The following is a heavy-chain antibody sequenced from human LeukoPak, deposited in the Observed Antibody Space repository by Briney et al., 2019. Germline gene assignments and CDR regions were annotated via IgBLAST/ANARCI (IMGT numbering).Heavy chain of an antibody. V-gene: IGHV1-69*13. CDR1: GGTFISYA. Sequence: GASVKVSCKASGGTFISYAISWVRQAPGQGLEWMGGIIPIFGTANYAQKFQGRVTITADESTSTAYMELSSLRSEDTAVYYCASPLVVPASYYYYGMDVWGQGTTVTVSS. J-gene: IGHJ6*02. CDR2: IIPIFGTA. CDR3: ASPLVVPASYYYYGMDV. D-gene: IGHD2-2*01.